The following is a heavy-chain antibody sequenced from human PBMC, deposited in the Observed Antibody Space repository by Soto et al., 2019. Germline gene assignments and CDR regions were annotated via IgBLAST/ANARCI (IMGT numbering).Heavy chain of an antibody. CDR1: GFTFISYA. V-gene: IGHV3-30-3*01. CDR2: ISYDGSNK. CDR3: ARDSHSFYGSGVDY. Sequence: GGSLRLSCAASGFTFISYAMHWVRQAPGKGLEWVAVISYDGSNKYYADSVKGRFTISRDNSKNTLYLQMNSLRAEDTAVYYCARDSHSFYGSGVDYWGQGTLVTVSS. J-gene: IGHJ4*02. D-gene: IGHD3-10*01.